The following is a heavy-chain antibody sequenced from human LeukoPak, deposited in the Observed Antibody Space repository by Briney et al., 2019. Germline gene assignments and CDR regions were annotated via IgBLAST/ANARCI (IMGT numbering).Heavy chain of an antibody. CDR1: GVSISSSNSY. J-gene: IGHJ6*03. CDR3: ARGTSPHYYVWGSYRPNGYYYYMDV. D-gene: IGHD3-16*02. CDR2: IYYSGNT. Sequence: KSSETLSLTCTVSGVSISSSNSYWGWIRQPPGKGLEWIGSIYYSGNTYYNASLKSQVSISIDTSKNQFSLKLSSVTAADTAVYYCARGTSPHYYVWGSYRPNGYYYYMDVWGKGTTVTVSS. V-gene: IGHV4-39*07.